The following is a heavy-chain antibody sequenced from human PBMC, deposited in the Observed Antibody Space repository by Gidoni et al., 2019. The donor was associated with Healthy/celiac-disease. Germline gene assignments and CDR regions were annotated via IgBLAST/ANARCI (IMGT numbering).Heavy chain of an antibody. CDR2: IRSKANSYAT. V-gene: IGHV3-73*01. CDR1: GFTFSGSA. D-gene: IGHD6-19*01. Sequence: EVQLVESGGGLVQPGGSLKLSCAASGFTFSGSAMHWVRQASGKGLEWVGRIRSKANSYATAYAASVKGRFTISRDDSKNTAYLQMNSLKTEDTAVYYCTTTPIDSSGWYIYFQHWGQGTLVTVSS. J-gene: IGHJ1*01. CDR3: TTTPIDSSGWYIYFQH.